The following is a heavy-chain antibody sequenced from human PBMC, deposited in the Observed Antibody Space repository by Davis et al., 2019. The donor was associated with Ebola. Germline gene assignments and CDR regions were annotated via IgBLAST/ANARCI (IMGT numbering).Heavy chain of an antibody. CDR1: GASISSNVYY. V-gene: IGHV4-39*01. Sequence: PSETLSLTCNVSGASISSNVYYWGWLRQSPGKGLEWIANIYYSGGTYYNPSLKSRVTISIDTSKNQFYLKLQSVTAADTAVYYCARARFSGRVSDYWGQGTPVTVSS. CDR2: IYYSGGT. J-gene: IGHJ4*02. CDR3: ARARFSGRVSDY. D-gene: IGHD2-15*01.